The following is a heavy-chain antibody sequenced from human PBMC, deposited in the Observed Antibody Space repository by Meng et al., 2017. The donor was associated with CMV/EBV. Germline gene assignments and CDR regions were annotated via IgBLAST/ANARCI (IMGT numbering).Heavy chain of an antibody. Sequence: GESLKISCAASGFTFSSYGMHWVRQAPGKGLEWVAFIRYDGSNKYYADSVTGRFTISRDNSKNTLYLQMNSLRAEDTAVYYCAKDSLVLNYYYYYGMDVWGQGTTVTVSS. V-gene: IGHV3-30*02. CDR2: IRYDGSNK. CDR3: AKDSLVLNYYYYYGMDV. CDR1: GFTFSSYG. D-gene: IGHD3-10*01. J-gene: IGHJ6*02.